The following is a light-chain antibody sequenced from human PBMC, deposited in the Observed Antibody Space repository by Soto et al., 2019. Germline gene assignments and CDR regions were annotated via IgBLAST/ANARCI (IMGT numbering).Light chain of an antibody. Sequence: SALTQPPSASGSPGQSVTISCTGTSSDVGGYNYVSWYQQHPGKAPKLMIYEVSKWPSGVPDRFSGSKSGNTASLTVSGLQAEDEADYYCSSYAGSNNLKVFGTGTKVTVL. J-gene: IGLJ1*01. CDR2: EVS. CDR3: SSYAGSNNLKV. V-gene: IGLV2-8*01. CDR1: SSDVGGYNY.